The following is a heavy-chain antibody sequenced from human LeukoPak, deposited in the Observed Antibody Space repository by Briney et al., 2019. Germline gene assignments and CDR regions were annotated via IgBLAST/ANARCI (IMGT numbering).Heavy chain of an antibody. CDR1: GGSFSGYY. V-gene: IGHV4-34*01. D-gene: IGHD2-2*01. CDR3: ARGLLGYCSSTSCGGCWFDP. J-gene: IGHJ5*02. CDR2: INHSGST. Sequence: SETLSLTCAVYGGSFSGYYWSWIRQPPGKGLEWIGEINHSGSTNYNPSLKSRVTISVDTSKNQISLKLSSVTAADTAVYYCARGLLGYCSSTSCGGCWFDPWGQGTLVTVSS.